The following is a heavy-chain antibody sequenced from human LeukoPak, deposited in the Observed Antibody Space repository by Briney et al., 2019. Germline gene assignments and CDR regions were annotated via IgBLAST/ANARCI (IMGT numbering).Heavy chain of an antibody. CDR3: ARARDYGDTSFDY. Sequence: SQTLSLTCAISGDSVSSNSAAWNWIRQSPSRGLEWLGRTCYKSKWYNNYAVSVKSRISIIPDTSKNQFSLQLNSVTPEDTAVYFCARARDYGDTSFDYWGQGTLVTVSS. CDR2: TCYKSKWYN. D-gene: IGHD4-17*01. V-gene: IGHV6-1*01. CDR1: GDSVSSNSAA. J-gene: IGHJ4*02.